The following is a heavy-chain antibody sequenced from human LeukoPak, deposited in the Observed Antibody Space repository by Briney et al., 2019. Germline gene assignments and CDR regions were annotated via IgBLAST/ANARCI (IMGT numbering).Heavy chain of an antibody. CDR2: IYYSGST. CDR1: GGCLRRYY. V-gene: IGHV4-59*07. Sequence: SDTLSVTRLLSGGCLRRYYWSWLGQPPGKGREWIGYIYYSGSTNYNPPLPSRVNISVDMSKDPFSLKLSSVTAAETAVYYCVRNGGTYYYGSEGYDPFDYWGQGTLVTVSS. D-gene: IGHD3-10*01. CDR3: VRNGGTYYYGSEGYDPFDY. J-gene: IGHJ4*02.